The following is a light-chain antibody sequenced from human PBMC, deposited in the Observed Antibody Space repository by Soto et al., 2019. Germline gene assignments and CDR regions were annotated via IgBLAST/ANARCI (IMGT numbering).Light chain of an antibody. CDR1: QSVRSTY. J-gene: IGKJ2*01. V-gene: IGKV3-20*01. Sequence: EIVLTQSPGTLSLSPGERATLSRRASQSVRSTYLAWYQQKPGQAPRLLIYGASSRATGIPDRFSGSGSGTDFTLTITRLEPEDVAVFYCQQYGNSPGTFGQGTKLEIK. CDR2: GAS. CDR3: QQYGNSPGT.